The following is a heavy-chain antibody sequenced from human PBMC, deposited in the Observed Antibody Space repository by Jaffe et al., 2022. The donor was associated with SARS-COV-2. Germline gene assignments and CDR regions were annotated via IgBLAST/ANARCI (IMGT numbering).Heavy chain of an antibody. Sequence: EVRLVESGGGLVQPGGSLRLSCAASGITFSNYWMHWVRQVPGEGLVWVSLIKGDGSTTKYADSVKGRFTISRDNAKNTLYLQMNNLRVDDTAVYYCVSRSRGSAWFDDYWGQGTLVTVSS. CDR3: VSRSRGSAWFDDY. CDR1: GITFSNYW. V-gene: IGHV3-74*03. D-gene: IGHD6-19*01. J-gene: IGHJ4*02. CDR2: IKGDGSTT.